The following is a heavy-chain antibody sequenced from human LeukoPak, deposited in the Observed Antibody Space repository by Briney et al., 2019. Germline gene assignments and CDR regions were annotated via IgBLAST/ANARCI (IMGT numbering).Heavy chain of an antibody. V-gene: IGHV3-30*18. J-gene: IGHJ4*02. Sequence: GSSLRLSCAASGFTFSSYGMHWVRQAPGKGLEWVAVISYDGSNKYYADSVKGRFTISRDNSKNTLYLQMNSLRAEDTAVYYCAKAPGDYWGQGTLVAVSS. CDR1: GFTFSSYG. CDR2: ISYDGSNK. CDR3: AKAPGDY.